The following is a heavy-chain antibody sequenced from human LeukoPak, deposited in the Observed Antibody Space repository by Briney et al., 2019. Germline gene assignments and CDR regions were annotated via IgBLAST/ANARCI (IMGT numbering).Heavy chain of an antibody. CDR1: GYTFTSYY. D-gene: IGHD6-13*01. CDR2: INPSGGST. V-gene: IGHV1-46*01. Sequence: GASVKLSCRASGYTFTSYYMHWVRQAPGQGLEWMGVINPSGGSTSYTQTFQGRVAITRDTSTSTVYMALSSLRSEDTAVYYCARDSGMEQQLDYLVYLGEGSLASVCSGSACAPPFD. J-gene: IGHJ2*01. CDR3: ARDSGMEQQLDYLVYLGEGSLASVCSGSACAPPFD.